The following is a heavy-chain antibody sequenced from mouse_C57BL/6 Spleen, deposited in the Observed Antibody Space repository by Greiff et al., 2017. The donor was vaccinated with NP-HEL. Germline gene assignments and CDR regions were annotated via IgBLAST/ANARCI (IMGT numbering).Heavy chain of an antibody. CDR2: INPGSGGT. CDR1: GYAFTNYL. J-gene: IGHJ2*01. D-gene: IGHD1-1*01. Sequence: VQVVESGAELVRPGTSVKVSCKASGYAFTNYLIEWVKQRPGQGLEWIGVINPGSGGTNYNEKFKGKATLTADKSSSTAYMQLSSLTSEDSAVYFCARSEDYYGSSSYYFDYWGQGTTLTVSS. CDR3: ARSEDYYGSSSYYFDY. V-gene: IGHV1-54*01.